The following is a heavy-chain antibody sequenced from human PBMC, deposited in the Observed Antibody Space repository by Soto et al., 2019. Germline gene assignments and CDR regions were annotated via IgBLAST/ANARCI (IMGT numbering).Heavy chain of an antibody. D-gene: IGHD2-21*01. J-gene: IGHJ6*02. CDR2: ISSNGGST. Sequence: HPGGSLRLSCSASGFTFSSYAMHWVRQAPGKGLEYVSAISSNGGSTYYADSVKGRFTISRDNSKNTLYLQMSSLRAEDTAVYYCVKDAGGDLLGWYYGMDVWGQGTTVTVSS. CDR3: VKDAGGDLLGWYYGMDV. V-gene: IGHV3-64D*06. CDR1: GFTFSSYA.